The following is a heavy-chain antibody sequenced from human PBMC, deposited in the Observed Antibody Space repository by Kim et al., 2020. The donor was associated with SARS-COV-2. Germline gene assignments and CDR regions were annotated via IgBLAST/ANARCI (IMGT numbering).Heavy chain of an antibody. CDR2: INAGSGNT. CDR3: ARGGAVLRFLECLLSSFDY. D-gene: IGHD3-3*01. J-gene: IGHJ4*01. Sequence: ASVKVSCKASGYTFSNYAMHWVRQAPGQRLEWMGWINAGSGNTEYSQKFQGSLIITRDTSASTAYMELSSLRSEDTAVYYCARGGAVLRFLECLLSSFDY. CDR1: GYTFSNYA. V-gene: IGHV1-3*01.